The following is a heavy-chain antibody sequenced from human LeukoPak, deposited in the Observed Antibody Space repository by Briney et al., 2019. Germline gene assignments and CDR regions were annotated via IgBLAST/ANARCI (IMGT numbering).Heavy chain of an antibody. V-gene: IGHV4-39*01. D-gene: IGHD3-22*01. Sequence: SETLSLTCIVSGGSISSTSYYWGWIRQPPGKGLEWIGNIHYSGKTYYNPSLESRVTISVDTSKNQFSLKLSSVTAADTAVYYCARGSYDSSGYYYAGDDYYFDYWGQGTLVTVSS. CDR2: IHYSGKT. CDR3: ARGSYDSSGYYYAGDDYYFDY. CDR1: GGSISSTSYY. J-gene: IGHJ4*02.